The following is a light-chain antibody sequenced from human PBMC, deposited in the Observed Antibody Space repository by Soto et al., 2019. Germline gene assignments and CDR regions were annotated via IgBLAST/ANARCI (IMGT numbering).Light chain of an antibody. J-gene: IGKJ1*01. CDR2: DAS. Sequence: ESVLTQSPATLSLSPGERATLSCRASQSVSSYLAWYQQKPGQAPRLLIYDASNRATGIPARFSGSGSGTDFTLTISSLEPEDFAVYYCQQRSNWSWTFGQGTKVAIK. V-gene: IGKV3-11*01. CDR1: QSVSSY. CDR3: QQRSNWSWT.